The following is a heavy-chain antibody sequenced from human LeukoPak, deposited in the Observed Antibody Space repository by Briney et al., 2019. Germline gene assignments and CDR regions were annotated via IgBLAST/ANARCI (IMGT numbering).Heavy chain of an antibody. CDR1: GFTFSSYA. J-gene: IGHJ4*02. V-gene: IGHV3-23*01. CDR3: AKRSCSGGSCNFDY. CDR2: IGDSGGAT. D-gene: IGHD2-15*01. Sequence: GGSLRLSCAASGFTFSSYAMSWARKPKGKGLEWVSAIGDSGGATNYADSVKGRFTISRDNSKNTLYLQMNSLRAEDTAVYYCAKRSCSGGSCNFDYWGQGTLVTVSS.